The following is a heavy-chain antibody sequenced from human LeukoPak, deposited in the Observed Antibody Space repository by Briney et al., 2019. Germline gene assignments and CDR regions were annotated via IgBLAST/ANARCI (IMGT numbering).Heavy chain of an antibody. D-gene: IGHD3-10*01. Sequence: GGSLRLSCAASGFTFDDYAMHWVRQAPGKGLEWVSGISWNSGNIGYADSVKGRVTISRDNAKNSLYLQMDSLRAEDTALYYCAKDKGFTMETYFFDYWGQGTLVTVSS. V-gene: IGHV3-9*01. J-gene: IGHJ4*02. CDR1: GFTFDDYA. CDR2: ISWNSGNI. CDR3: AKDKGFTMETYFFDY.